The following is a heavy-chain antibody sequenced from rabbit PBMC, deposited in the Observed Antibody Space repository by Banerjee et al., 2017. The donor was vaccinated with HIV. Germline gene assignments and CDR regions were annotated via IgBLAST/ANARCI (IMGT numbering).Heavy chain of an antibody. CDR3: ARRLVVGGYFNL. CDR1: GFSFSGSYW. Sequence: QQQLKETGGGLVQPGASLTLTCTASGFSFSGSYWICWVRQAPGKGLEWIACIYSGSSGSTYYASWAKGRFTISKTSSTTVTLQMTSLTAADTATYFCARRLVVGGYFNLWGPGTLVTVS. D-gene: IGHD4-2*01. CDR2: IYSGSSGST. J-gene: IGHJ4*01. V-gene: IGHV1S45*01.